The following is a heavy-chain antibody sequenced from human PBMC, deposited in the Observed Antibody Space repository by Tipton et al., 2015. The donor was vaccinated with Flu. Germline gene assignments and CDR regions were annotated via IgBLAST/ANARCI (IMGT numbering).Heavy chain of an antibody. CDR2: IYPSGTT. CDR3: ARLSYYDVDLKNFYFDY. CDR1: SGSIRSTNYS. V-gene: IGHV4-39*01. J-gene: IGHJ4*02. D-gene: IGHD3-10*02. Sequence: TLSLTCTVSSGSIRSTNYSCAWIRQPPGKRLELIGSIYPSGTTYYNPSLKSRVTISADTSKSQFSLMLRSVTAADTAVYYCARLSYYDVDLKNFYFDYWGQGALVTVSS.